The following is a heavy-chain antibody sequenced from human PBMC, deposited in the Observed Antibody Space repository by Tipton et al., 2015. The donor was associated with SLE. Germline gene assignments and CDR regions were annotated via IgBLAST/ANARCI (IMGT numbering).Heavy chain of an antibody. CDR1: GVSISSGGFY. CDR3: ARASWDATSSDWYFDL. D-gene: IGHD6-6*01. J-gene: IGHJ2*01. CDR2: IYYSGRT. Sequence: LRLSCTVSGVSISSGGFYWSWIRQHPGKGLEWIGYIYYSGRTYYRSSLKSRVALCLDTSKNHFSLKLTSLTAADTAVYYCARASWDATSSDWYFDLWGRGTLVTVSS. V-gene: IGHV4-31*02.